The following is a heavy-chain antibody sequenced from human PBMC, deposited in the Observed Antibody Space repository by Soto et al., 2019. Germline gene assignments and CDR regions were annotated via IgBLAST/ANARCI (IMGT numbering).Heavy chain of an antibody. J-gene: IGHJ4*02. V-gene: IGHV3-21*02. CDR2: ISTTSSYI. CDR1: GFTFSSYI. Sequence: EVQLVESGGGLVKPGGSLRLSCATSGFTFSSYIMNWVRQAPRKGLEWVSSISTTSSYIYYADSVRGRFTISRDNAKNSLDLQMNNLRAEDTAVYFCARVQGSYLDYWGQGTLVTVSS. D-gene: IGHD3-16*02. CDR3: ARVQGSYLDY.